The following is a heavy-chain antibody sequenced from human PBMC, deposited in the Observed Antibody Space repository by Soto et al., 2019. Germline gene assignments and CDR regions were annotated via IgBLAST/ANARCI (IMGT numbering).Heavy chain of an antibody. V-gene: IGHV1-69*02. J-gene: IGHJ6*02. CDR2: IIPILGIA. CDR3: ASLMSSGYYYGMDV. CDR1: GGTFSSYT. Sequence: QVQLVQSGAEVKKPGSSVKVSCKASGGTFSSYTISWVRQAPGQGLEWMGRIIPILGIANYAQKFQGRGTITADKATSTAYLELSSLRSEATAVYYCASLMSSGYYYGMDVWGQGTTGTVSS. D-gene: IGHD3-10*01.